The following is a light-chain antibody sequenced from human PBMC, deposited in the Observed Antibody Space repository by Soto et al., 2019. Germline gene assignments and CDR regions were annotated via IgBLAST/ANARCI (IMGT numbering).Light chain of an antibody. V-gene: IGKV3-15*01. CDR1: QSVSSN. Sequence: EIVMTQSPATLSVSTGERATLSCRASQSVSSNLAWYQQKPGQAPRLLIYGASTRATGIPARFSGSGSGTEFTLTLSSLQSEDFAVYYCQQYNNWPGLTFGGGTKVEIK. CDR2: GAS. J-gene: IGKJ4*01. CDR3: QQYNNWPGLT.